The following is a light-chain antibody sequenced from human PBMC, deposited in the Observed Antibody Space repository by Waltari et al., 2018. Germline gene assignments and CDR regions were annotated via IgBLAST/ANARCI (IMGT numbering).Light chain of an antibody. V-gene: IGKV4-1*01. CDR3: QQYYTTPLT. Sequence: DIVMTQSPDSLAVSLGERATIDCTSSQSVLYSSTNKNYLAWYQQKPGQPPKLRIYWSSTREAGVPDRFSGSRSGTAFTLTISSLQAEDVAVYYCQQYYTTPLTFGGGTKVEIK. J-gene: IGKJ4*01. CDR2: WSS. CDR1: QSVLYSSTNKNY.